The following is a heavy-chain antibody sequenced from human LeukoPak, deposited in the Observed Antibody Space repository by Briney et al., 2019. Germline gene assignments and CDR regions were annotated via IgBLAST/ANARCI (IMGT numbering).Heavy chain of an antibody. CDR3: ARVPNSLYYFDY. D-gene: IGHD4/OR15-4a*01. V-gene: IGHV4-39*07. J-gene: IGHJ4*02. CDR1: GGSISSSSYY. Sequence: PSETLSLTCTVSGGSISSSSYYWGWIRQPPGKGLEWIGSIYYSGSTYYNPSLKSRVTISVDTSKNQFSLKLSSMTAADTAVYYCARVPNSLYYFDYWGQGTLVTVSS. CDR2: IYYSGST.